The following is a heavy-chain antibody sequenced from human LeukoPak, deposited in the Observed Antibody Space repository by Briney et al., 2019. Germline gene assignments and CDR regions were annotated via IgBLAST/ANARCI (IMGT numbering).Heavy chain of an antibody. Sequence: ASVKVSCKASGYTFTSYYMHWVRQAPGQGLEWMGIINPSGGSTSYAQKFQGRVTMTRDMSTSTVYMELSSLRSEDTAVYYCARATYYCDSSGYPYFDYWGQGTLVTVSS. J-gene: IGHJ4*02. CDR3: ARATYYCDSSGYPYFDY. CDR1: GYTFTSYY. D-gene: IGHD3-22*01. V-gene: IGHV1-46*01. CDR2: INPSGGST.